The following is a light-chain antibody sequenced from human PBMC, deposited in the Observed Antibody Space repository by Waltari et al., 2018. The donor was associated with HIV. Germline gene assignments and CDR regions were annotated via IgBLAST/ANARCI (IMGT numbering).Light chain of an antibody. J-gene: IGLJ3*02. CDR2: EAI. CDR3: CSYGGSSTWV. Sequence: QSALTQPASVPGSPGQSIPISSTETSRDVGNYNLAPGYQQHPGKAPKLIIYEAIKRPSGVSNRISASKSGNTASLTISGLQAEDEADYYCCSYGGSSTWVFGGGTKVTVL. V-gene: IGLV2-23*01. CDR1: SRDVGNYNL.